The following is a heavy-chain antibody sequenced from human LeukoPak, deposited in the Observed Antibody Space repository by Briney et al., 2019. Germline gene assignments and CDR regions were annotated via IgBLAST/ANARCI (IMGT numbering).Heavy chain of an antibody. J-gene: IGHJ4*02. CDR3: AKDPYGRDDFWSGYPNFDY. CDR2: IRYDGSNK. D-gene: IGHD3-3*01. CDR1: GFTFSSYG. Sequence: GGSLRLSCAASGFTFSSYGMHWVRQAPGKGLEWVAFIRYDGSNKYYADSVKGRFTISRDNSKNTLYLQMNSLRAEDTAVYYCAKDPYGRDDFWSGYPNFDYWGQGTLVTVSS. V-gene: IGHV3-30*02.